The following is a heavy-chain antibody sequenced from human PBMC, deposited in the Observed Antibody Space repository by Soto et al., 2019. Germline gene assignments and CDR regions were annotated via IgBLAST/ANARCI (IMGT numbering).Heavy chain of an antibody. J-gene: IGHJ5*02. D-gene: IGHD3-22*01. CDR2: IFPSDSDT. CDR3: ARKDKSGYFNWFDP. Sequence: PGESLKISCRTSGYKFTSYCIAWVLQMPCKGLEWMGIIFPSDSDTRYSPSFQGQVTISADRSTSTVFLQWASLKASDTAVYFCARKDKSGYFNWFDPWGQGTLVTVSS. V-gene: IGHV5-51*01. CDR1: GYKFTSYC.